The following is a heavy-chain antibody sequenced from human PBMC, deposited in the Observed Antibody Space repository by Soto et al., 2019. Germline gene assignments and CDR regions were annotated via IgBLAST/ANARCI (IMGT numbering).Heavy chain of an antibody. V-gene: IGHV3-30*18. CDR1: GFTFSSYV. Sequence: GGSLRLSCAASGFTFSSYVMHWVRQAPGKGLEWVAVISYDGSNKYYADSVKGRFTISRDNSKNTLYLQMNSLRAEDTAVYYCAKDLGLLWFGELLPINYYYAMDVWGQGTPITVSS. CDR3: AKDLGLLWFGELLPINYYYAMDV. D-gene: IGHD3-10*01. J-gene: IGHJ6*02. CDR2: ISYDGSNK.